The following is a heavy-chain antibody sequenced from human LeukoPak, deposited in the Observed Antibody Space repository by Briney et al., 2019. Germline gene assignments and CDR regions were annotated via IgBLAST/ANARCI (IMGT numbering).Heavy chain of an antibody. D-gene: IGHD2-15*01. CDR2: IYSGGST. Sequence: GGSLRLSCAASGFTVSSNYMSWVRQAPGKGLEWVSVIYSGGSTYYADSVKGRFTISRDNSKNTLYLQMNSLRAEDTAVYYCAVLGVVVVVDKPNLDYWGQGTLVTVSS. J-gene: IGHJ4*02. CDR1: GFTVSSNY. CDR3: AVLGVVVVVDKPNLDY. V-gene: IGHV3-53*01.